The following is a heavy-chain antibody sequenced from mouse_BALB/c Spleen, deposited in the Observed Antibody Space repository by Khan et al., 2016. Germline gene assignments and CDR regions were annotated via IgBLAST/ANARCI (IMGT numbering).Heavy chain of an antibody. CDR1: GYSITSDYA. CDR2: ISYSGST. Sequence: EVQLQESGPGLVKPSQSLSLTCTVTGYSITSDYAWNWIRQFPGNKLEWMGYISYSGSTSYNPSLKSRISITRDTSKNQFFLQLNSVTTEDTGTSYCARSYGYRGFAYWGQGTLVTVSA. V-gene: IGHV3-2*02. CDR3: ARSYGYRGFAY. D-gene: IGHD2-2*01. J-gene: IGHJ3*01.